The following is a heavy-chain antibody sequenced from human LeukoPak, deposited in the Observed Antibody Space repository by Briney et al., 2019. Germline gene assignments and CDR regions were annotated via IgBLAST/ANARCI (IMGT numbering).Heavy chain of an antibody. CDR3: ARGRYSRYYYYYYGMDV. Sequence: SETLSLTCAAYGGSFSGYYWSWIRQPPGKGLEWIGEINHSGSTNYNPSLKSRVTISVDTSKNQFSLKLSSVTAADTAVYYCARGRYSRYYYYYYGMDVWGQGTTVTVSS. J-gene: IGHJ6*02. D-gene: IGHD5-12*01. CDR2: INHSGST. V-gene: IGHV4-34*01. CDR1: GGSFSGYY.